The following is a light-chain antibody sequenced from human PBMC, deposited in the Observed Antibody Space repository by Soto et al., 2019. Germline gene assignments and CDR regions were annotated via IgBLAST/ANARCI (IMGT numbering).Light chain of an antibody. CDR1: QSISNS. CDR3: QHYGSSQIT. CDR2: DAS. J-gene: IGKJ5*01. Sequence: IVLTQSAATVSLSPGERATLSCRASQSISNSLAWYQQKPGQAPSLLIFDASKRATGIPARFSGSGSGTDFTLTITSLEPEDFGLYYCQHYGSSQITFGQGTRLEIK. V-gene: IGKV3-11*01.